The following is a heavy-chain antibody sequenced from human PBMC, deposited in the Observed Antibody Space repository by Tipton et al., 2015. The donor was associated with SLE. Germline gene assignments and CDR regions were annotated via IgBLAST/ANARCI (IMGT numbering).Heavy chain of an antibody. V-gene: IGHV4-59*12. D-gene: IGHD3-16*01. CDR3: AKDVGGNSPFDS. CDR1: GASFNGDH. J-gene: IGHJ4*02. CDR2: STYSGGP. Sequence: TLSLTCSVSGASFNGDHWNWIRQPPGKGLEWIGQSTYSGGPTYNPSLKSRVTISVDMSQSQFSLQLRSVTAADTAVYYCAKDVGGNSPFDSWGQGTLVTVSS.